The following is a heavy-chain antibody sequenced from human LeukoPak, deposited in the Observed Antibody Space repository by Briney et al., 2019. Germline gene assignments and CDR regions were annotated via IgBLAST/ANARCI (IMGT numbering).Heavy chain of an antibody. CDR3: ASYVSYGSGSLDY. V-gene: IGHV4-34*01. J-gene: IGHJ4*02. D-gene: IGHD3-10*01. CDR2: INHSGST. CDR1: GGSFSGYY. Sequence: SETLSLTCAVYGGSFSGYYWSWIRQPPGKGLEWIGEINHSGSTNYNPSLKSRVTISVDTSKNQFSLKLSSVTAADTAAYYCASYVSYGSGSLDYWGQGTLVTVSS.